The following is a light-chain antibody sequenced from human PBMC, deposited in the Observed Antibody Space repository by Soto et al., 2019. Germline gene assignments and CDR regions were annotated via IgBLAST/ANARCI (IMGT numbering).Light chain of an antibody. CDR3: QQYVMPPFT. J-gene: IGKJ2*01. CDR1: QSVTSN. Sequence: IVPTQSPDTLAVSPGEVATLSCWASQSVTSNLAWYQQKRGQAPRLLIYAASTRATGIPDRFSGGGSGTEFTLSTSRLEPEDFAVYYCQQYVMPPFTFGRGPRGIS. V-gene: IGKV3D-15*01. CDR2: AAS.